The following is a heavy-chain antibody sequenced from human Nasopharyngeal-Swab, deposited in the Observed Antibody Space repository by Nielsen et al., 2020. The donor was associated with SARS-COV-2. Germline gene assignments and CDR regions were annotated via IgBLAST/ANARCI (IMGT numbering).Heavy chain of an antibody. D-gene: IGHD3-22*01. CDR3: ARDPNYYDSSGYLDY. J-gene: IGHJ4*02. CDR2: IWYDGSNK. Sequence: VRQAPGKGLEWVAVIWYDGSNKYYADSVKGRFTISRDNSKNTLYLQMNSLRAEDTAVYYCARDPNYYDSSGYLDYWGQGTLVTVSS. V-gene: IGHV3-33*01.